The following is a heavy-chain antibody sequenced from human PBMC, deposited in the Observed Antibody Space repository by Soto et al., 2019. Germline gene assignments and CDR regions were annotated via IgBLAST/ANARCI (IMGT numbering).Heavy chain of an antibody. D-gene: IGHD3-3*02. CDR2: IIPIFGTA. CDR3: VNLAMGIFAFDI. V-gene: IGHV1-69*01. J-gene: IGHJ3*02. Sequence: QVPLVQSGAEVKKPGSSVKVSCKASGGTFSSYAISWVRQAPGQGLEWMGGIIPIFGTANYAQKFQGRVTITADESTSTAYMELSSLRSEDTAVYYCVNLAMGIFAFDIWGQGTMVTVSS. CDR1: GGTFSSYA.